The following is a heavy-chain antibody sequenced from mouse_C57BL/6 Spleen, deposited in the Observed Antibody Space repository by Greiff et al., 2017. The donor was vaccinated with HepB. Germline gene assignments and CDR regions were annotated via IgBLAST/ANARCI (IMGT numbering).Heavy chain of an antibody. V-gene: IGHV1-42*01. Sequence: VQLQQSGPELVKPGASVKISCKASGYSLTGYYMNWVKQSPEKSLEWIGEINPSTGGTTYNQKFKAKATLTVDKSSSTAYMQLKSLTSEDSAVYYCARYYDGYFYAMDYWGQGTSVTVSS. CDR3: ARYYDGYFYAMDY. J-gene: IGHJ4*01. CDR2: INPSTGGT. CDR1: GYSLTGYY. D-gene: IGHD2-3*01.